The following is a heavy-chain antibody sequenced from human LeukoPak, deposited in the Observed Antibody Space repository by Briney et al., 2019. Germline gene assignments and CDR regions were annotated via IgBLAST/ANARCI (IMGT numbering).Heavy chain of an antibody. CDR3: AKGGAYSNYGFDY. Sequence: EGSLRLSCAASGFNFSSYPMSWVRQAPGKGLEWVSPICGSGGRTYYADSVKGRFISSRDNSKNPPYLQLNSLRAEDTAVYYCAKGGAYSNYGFDYWGQGTLVTVSS. V-gene: IGHV3-23*01. CDR1: GFNFSSYP. J-gene: IGHJ4*02. CDR2: ICGSGGRT. D-gene: IGHD4-11*01.